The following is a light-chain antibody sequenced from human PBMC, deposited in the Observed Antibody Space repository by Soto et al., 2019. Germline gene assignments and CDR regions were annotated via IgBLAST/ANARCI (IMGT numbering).Light chain of an antibody. Sequence: QSVLTQPASVSGSPGQSITISCTGTSSNIGHYNLVSWYQQHPGKAPKLMIHEGSKRPSGISNRFSGSKSGNTASLTISGLQAEDEADYYCCSYAGSSTYVFGTGTKVT. J-gene: IGLJ1*01. CDR3: CSYAGSSTYV. CDR2: EGS. V-gene: IGLV2-23*01. CDR1: SSNIGHYNL.